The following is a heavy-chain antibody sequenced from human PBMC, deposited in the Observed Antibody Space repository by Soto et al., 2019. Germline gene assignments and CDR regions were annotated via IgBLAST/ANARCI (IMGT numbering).Heavy chain of an antibody. CDR2: ISSSGSTI. CDR3: AREGGRHCSPSRCYNAFDI. D-gene: IGHD2-15*01. V-gene: IGHV3-48*02. Sequence: GGSLRLSCASSGFPFSAFSMNWVRQAPGKGLGWVAYISSSGSTIYYADSVKGRFTISRDNAKTSLYLQMDSLRDEDTAVYYCAREGGRHCSPSRCYNAFDIWGQGTTVTVSS. CDR1: GFPFSAFS. J-gene: IGHJ3*02.